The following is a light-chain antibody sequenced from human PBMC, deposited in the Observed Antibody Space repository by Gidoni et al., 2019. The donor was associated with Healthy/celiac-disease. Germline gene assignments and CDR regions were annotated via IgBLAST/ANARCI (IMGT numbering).Light chain of an antibody. V-gene: IGKV3-11*01. Sequence: EIVLTQSPATLSLSPGERATLSCRASQSVSSYLAWYQQKHGQAPRLLIYDASNRATGIPARFSGSGSGTDFTLTISSLEPEDFAVYYCQQRRNWPPYTFGQGTKLEIK. CDR2: DAS. CDR1: QSVSSY. J-gene: IGKJ2*01. CDR3: QQRRNWPPYT.